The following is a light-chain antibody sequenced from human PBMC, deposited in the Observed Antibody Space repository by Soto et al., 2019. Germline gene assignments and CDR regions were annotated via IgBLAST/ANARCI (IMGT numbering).Light chain of an antibody. V-gene: IGLV2-14*01. CDR3: AAWDDSLNGFYV. J-gene: IGLJ1*01. CDR2: DVS. Sequence: QSVLTQPASVSGSPGQSITISCTGTSSDVGAYNHVSWYQHHPGKAPKLMIYDVSNRPSGVPDRFSGSRSGTSASLAISGLQSEDEADYYCAAWDDSLNGFYVFGTGTKV. CDR1: SSDVGAYNH.